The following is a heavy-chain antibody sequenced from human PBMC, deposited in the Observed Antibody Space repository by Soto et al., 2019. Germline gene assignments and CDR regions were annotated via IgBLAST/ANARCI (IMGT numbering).Heavy chain of an antibody. CDR3: ARDSWAGGSGWYVDWFDP. J-gene: IGHJ5*02. CDR2: TYYRSKWYN. CDR1: GDSVSSNSAA. D-gene: IGHD6-19*01. V-gene: IGHV6-1*01. Sequence: QTLSLTCAISGDSVSSNSAAWNWIRQSPSRGLEWLGRTYYRSKWYNDYAVSVKSRITINPDTSKNQFSLQLNSVTPEDTAVYYCARDSWAGGSGWYVDWFDPWGQGTLVTVSS.